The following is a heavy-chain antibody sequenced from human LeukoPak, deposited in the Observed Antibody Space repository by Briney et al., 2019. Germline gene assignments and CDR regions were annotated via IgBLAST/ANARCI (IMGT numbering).Heavy chain of an antibody. V-gene: IGHV5-51*01. CDR1: GYRFTNYW. CDR2: IYPGDSDT. J-gene: IGHJ4*02. CDR3: VLAGSGSYYFDY. D-gene: IGHD3-10*01. Sequence: GESLRISCKGCGYRFTNYWIGWVRQMPGKGLEWMGIIYPGDSDTRYSPSFQGQVTISADKSINTAYLQWSSLKASDTAMYYCVLAGSGSYYFDYWGQGILVTVSS.